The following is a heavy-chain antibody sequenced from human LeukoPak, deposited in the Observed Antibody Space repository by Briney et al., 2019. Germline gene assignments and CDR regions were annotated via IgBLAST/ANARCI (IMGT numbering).Heavy chain of an antibody. J-gene: IGHJ4*02. CDR3: ARSSRGDY. D-gene: IGHD1-26*01. V-gene: IGHV1-2*02. CDR2: INPNNGGT. CDR1: GYTFTAYY. Sequence: ASVRVSFTASGYTFTAYYIHWVRQAPGQGLEWMGWINPNNGGTHYAQKFQGRVTLTRDSSISTAYMDVRSLRSDDTAVYYCARSSRGDYWGQGTQVTVSS.